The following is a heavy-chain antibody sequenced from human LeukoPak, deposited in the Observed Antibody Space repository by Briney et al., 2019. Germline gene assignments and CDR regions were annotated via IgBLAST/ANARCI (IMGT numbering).Heavy chain of an antibody. CDR2: ISAYNGNT. V-gene: IGHV1-18*01. Sequence: ASVKVSCKASGYTFTSYGISWVRQAPGQGLEWMGWISAYNGNTNYAQKLQGRVTMTTDTSTSTAYMELRSLRSEDTAVYYCARGGGPYMVRGVNPPDYWGQGTLVTVSS. CDR3: ARGGGPYMVRGVNPPDY. CDR1: GYTFTSYG. D-gene: IGHD3-10*01. J-gene: IGHJ4*02.